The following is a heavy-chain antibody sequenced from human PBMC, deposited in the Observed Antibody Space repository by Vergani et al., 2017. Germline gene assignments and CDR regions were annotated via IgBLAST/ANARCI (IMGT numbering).Heavy chain of an antibody. CDR3: ARGAGTVDY. V-gene: IGHV6-1*01. J-gene: IGHJ4*02. CDR1: GDSVSSNSAA. Sequence: QVQLQQSGPGLLTPSQTLSLTCAISGDSVSSNSAAWNWIRQSPSRGLEWLGRTYYRSKWYTDYAVSVKSLIIINPDTSKNQSSLQVNSVTPEDTAVYDCARGAGTVDYWGQGTLVTVSS. D-gene: IGHD6-19*01. CDR2: TYYRSKWYT.